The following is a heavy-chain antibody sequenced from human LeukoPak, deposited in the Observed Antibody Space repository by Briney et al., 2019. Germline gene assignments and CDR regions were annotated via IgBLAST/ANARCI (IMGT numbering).Heavy chain of an antibody. Sequence: SETLSLPCSVSGGSISNYYWIWIRQSPGKGLEWIGYIYYSGSTNYNPSLKSRVTISVDTSKKQLSLKLSSVTAADTAVYYCARVYYSSSYDYWYFDLWGRGTLVTVSS. J-gene: IGHJ2*01. D-gene: IGHD6-13*01. CDR3: ARVYYSSSYDYWYFDL. V-gene: IGHV4-59*01. CDR1: GGSISNYY. CDR2: IYYSGST.